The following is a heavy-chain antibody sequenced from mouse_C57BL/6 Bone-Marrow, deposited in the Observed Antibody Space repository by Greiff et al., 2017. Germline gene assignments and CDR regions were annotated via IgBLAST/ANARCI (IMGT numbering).Heavy chain of an antibody. D-gene: IGHD2-3*01. J-gene: IGHJ3*01. CDR2: IYPGNSDT. V-gene: IGHV1-5*01. CDR1: GYTFTSYW. Sequence: EVQLQQSGTVLARPGASVKMSCKTSGYTFTSYWMHWVKQRPGQGLEWIGAIYPGNSDTSYNQKFKGKAKLTAVTSASTAYMELSSLTNEDSAVYYCTREDDCYYVNWFAYWGQGTLVTVSA. CDR3: TREDDCYYVNWFAY.